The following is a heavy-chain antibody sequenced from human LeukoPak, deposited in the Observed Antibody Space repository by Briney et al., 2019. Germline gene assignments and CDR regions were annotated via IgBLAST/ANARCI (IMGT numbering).Heavy chain of an antibody. Sequence: GGSLRLSCAASGNYWMHWVRQAPGKGLVWVSHINSDGSWTSYADSVKGRFTISKGNAKNTVYLQMNSLRAEDTAVYYCVSFYETYWGRGTLVTVSS. CDR2: INSDGSWT. J-gene: IGHJ4*02. CDR1: GNYW. V-gene: IGHV3-74*01. CDR3: VSFYETY. D-gene: IGHD2/OR15-2a*01.